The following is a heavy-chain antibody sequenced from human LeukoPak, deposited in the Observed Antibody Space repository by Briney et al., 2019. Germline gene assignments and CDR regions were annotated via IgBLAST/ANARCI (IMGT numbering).Heavy chain of an antibody. Sequence: GGSLRLSCAASGFTFSSYGMHWVRQAPGKGLEWVAVISSDGSNNYYADSVKGRFTISRDNSKNMLYLQMNSLRAEDTAVYYCAKRGESGSSKRPPDYWGQGTLVTVSS. J-gene: IGHJ4*02. CDR1: GFTFSSYG. CDR3: AKRGESGSSKRPPDY. CDR2: ISSDGSNN. V-gene: IGHV3-30*18. D-gene: IGHD1-26*01.